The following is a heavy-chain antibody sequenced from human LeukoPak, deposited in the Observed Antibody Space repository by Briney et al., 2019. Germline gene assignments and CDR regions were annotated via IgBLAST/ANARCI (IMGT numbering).Heavy chain of an antibody. CDR1: GGSISSYY. V-gene: IGHV4-4*09. CDR2: IYTSGST. CDR3: ARLPGCSSTSCYYGWNYYYYMDV. Sequence: SETLSLTCTVSGGSISSYYWSWIRQPPGKGLEWIGYIYTSGSTNYNPSLKSRVTISVDTSKNLFSLKLSSVTAADTAVYYCARLPGCSSTSCYYGWNYYYYMDVWGKGTTVTVSS. D-gene: IGHD2-2*01. J-gene: IGHJ6*03.